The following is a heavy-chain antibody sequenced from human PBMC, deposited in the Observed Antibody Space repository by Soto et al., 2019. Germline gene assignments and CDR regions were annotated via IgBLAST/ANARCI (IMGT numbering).Heavy chain of an antibody. CDR2: IYHSGSA. V-gene: IGHV4-4*02. J-gene: IGHJ3*02. D-gene: IGHD2-21*02. CDR3: ARVPGVVVSADDAFDI. Sequence: QVQLQESGPGLVKPSGTLSLTCAVSGGSVSSSNWWSWVRQSPGKGLEWMGEIYHSGSAHYNPSLNSRATISLDKSKNQFSMRLTSVTAADTAVYYCARVPGVVVSADDAFDIWGPGKRVSVSS. CDR1: GGSVSSSNW.